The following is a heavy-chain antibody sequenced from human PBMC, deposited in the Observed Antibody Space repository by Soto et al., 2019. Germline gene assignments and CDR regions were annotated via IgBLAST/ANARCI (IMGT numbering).Heavy chain of an antibody. CDR2: IFYSGIT. V-gene: IGHV4-39*01. D-gene: IGHD7-27*01. Sequence: NPSETLSLTCTVSGGSISSSNYYWGWIRQPPGKGLEWIGSIFYSGITYHNPPLKSRVTISVDTSKNQFSLNLSSVTAADTAVYYCARPPTANLDAFEIWGLGTMVTVSS. J-gene: IGHJ3*02. CDR1: GGSISSSNYY. CDR3: ARPPTANLDAFEI.